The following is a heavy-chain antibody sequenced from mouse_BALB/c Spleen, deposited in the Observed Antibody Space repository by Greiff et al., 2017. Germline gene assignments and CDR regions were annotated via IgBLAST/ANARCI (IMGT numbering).Heavy chain of an antibody. V-gene: IGHV1-87*01. CDR3: ARSYYGSSYTWFAY. D-gene: IGHD1-1*01. Sequence: VQLQQSGAELARPGASVKLSCKASGYTFTSYWMQWVKQRPGQGLEWIGAIYPGDGDTRYTQKFKGKATLTADKSSSTAYMQLSSLASEDSAVYYCARSYYGSSYTWFAYWGQGTLVTVSA. J-gene: IGHJ3*01. CDR2: IYPGDGDT. CDR1: GYTFTSYW.